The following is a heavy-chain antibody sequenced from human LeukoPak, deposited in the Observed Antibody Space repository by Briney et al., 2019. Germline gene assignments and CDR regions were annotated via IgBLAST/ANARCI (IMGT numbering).Heavy chain of an antibody. CDR1: GYIFTDYY. J-gene: IGHJ4*02. CDR3: ARDASVRSSWSSFEY. D-gene: IGHD6-13*01. CDR2: INPNSGCT. V-gene: IGHV1-2*02. Sequence: ASVKVSCKASGYIFTDYYMHWVRQAPGQGLEWMGWINPNSGCTNYAQKCQGRVTITRDTSISTAYMELSRLRSDATAVYYCARDASVRSSWSSFEYWGPGTLVTVSS.